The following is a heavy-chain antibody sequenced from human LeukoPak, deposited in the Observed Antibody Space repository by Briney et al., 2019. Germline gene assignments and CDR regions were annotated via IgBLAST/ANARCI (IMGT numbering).Heavy chain of an antibody. V-gene: IGHV3-21*01. CDR3: ARDRSKWLNAFDI. D-gene: IGHD5-24*01. J-gene: IGHJ3*02. CDR1: GFTFSSYA. CDR2: NSSSSSYI. Sequence: GGSLRLSCAASGFTFSSYAMNWVRQAPGKGLEWVSSNSSSSSYIYYADSVKGRFTISRDNAKNSLYLQMNSLRAEDTAVYYCARDRSKWLNAFDIWGQGTMVTVSS.